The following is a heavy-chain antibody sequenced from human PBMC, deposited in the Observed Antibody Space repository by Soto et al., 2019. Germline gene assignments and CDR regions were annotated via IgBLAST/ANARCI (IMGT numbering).Heavy chain of an antibody. Sequence: ASVKVSCKASGYTFTNYVMSWVRQAPGQGLEWMGWISVFNGNTSYAQKLQGRVTMTTDTSTSTAYMELRSLRSDDTAVYYCARIVGITALVDAYDIWGQGTLVTVSS. CDR3: ARIVGITALVDAYDI. V-gene: IGHV1-18*01. CDR1: GYTFTNYV. D-gene: IGHD3-22*01. CDR2: ISVFNGNT. J-gene: IGHJ3*02.